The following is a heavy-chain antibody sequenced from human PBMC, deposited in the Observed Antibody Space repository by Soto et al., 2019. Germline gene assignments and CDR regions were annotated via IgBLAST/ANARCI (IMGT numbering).Heavy chain of an antibody. CDR2: IYYSGST. V-gene: IGHV4-59*01. Sequence: LPETLSRTCTVSGGSISSYYWSWIRQPPGKGLEWIGYIYYSGSTNYNPSLKSRVTISVDTSKNQFSLKLSSVTAADTAVYYCARAQSPGYYYYGMDVWGQGTTVTVSS. CDR1: GGSISSYY. CDR3: ARAQSPGYYYYGMDV. J-gene: IGHJ6*02.